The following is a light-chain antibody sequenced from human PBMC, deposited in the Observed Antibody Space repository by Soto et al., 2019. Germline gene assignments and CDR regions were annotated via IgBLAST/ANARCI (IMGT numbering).Light chain of an antibody. J-gene: IGKJ4*01. CDR3: QQYDTSPPT. CDR2: GAS. V-gene: IGKV3-20*01. CDR1: QSISSSY. Sequence: EIVLTQSPGTLSLSPGERATLSCRASQSISSSYLAWYQQKPGQAPRLLIYGASSRATGIPDSFSGSGSGTDFTLTISRLEPEDFAVYYCQQYDTSPPTFGGGTKVEIK.